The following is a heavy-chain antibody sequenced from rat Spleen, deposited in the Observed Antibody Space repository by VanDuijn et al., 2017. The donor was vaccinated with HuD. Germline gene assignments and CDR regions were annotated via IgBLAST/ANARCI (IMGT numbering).Heavy chain of an antibody. V-gene: IGHV3-1*01. J-gene: IGHJ3*01. D-gene: IGHD1-12*02. Sequence: EVQLQESGPGLVKPSQSFSLTCSVTGYSITSNYWGWIRKFPGNKMEWIGHISYSGSTSYNPSLKSRISITRDTSKNQFFLQLNSVTTEDTATYYCARSDYDGTYYYGWFAYWGQGTLVTVSS. CDR2: ISYSGST. CDR1: GYSITSNY. CDR3: ARSDYDGTYYYGWFAY.